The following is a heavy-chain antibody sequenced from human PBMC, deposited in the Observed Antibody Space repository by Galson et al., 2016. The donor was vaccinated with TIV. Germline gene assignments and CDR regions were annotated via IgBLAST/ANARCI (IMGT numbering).Heavy chain of an antibody. Sequence: SLRLSCAASGFTFASYGMHWVRQAPGEGLEWVTLMWYDGSDKYYADSVKGRFTISRDNSKNTLYLQMNSLRAEDTATYYCGRAFYNNGWFIEYWGQGTLVTVSS. CDR2: MWYDGSDK. V-gene: IGHV3-33*01. J-gene: IGHJ4*02. CDR3: GRAFYNNGWFIEY. CDR1: GFTFASYG. D-gene: IGHD6-19*01.